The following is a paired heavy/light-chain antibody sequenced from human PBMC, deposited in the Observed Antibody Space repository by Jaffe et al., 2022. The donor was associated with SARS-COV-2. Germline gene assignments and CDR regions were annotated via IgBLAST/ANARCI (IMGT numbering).Heavy chain of an antibody. J-gene: IGHJ4*02. CDR3: ARDVTLRYSGSYHSDPHFDS. CDR2: SYYSGSS. Sequence: QVQLQESGPGLVKPSETLSLTCTVSGGSVSSGSSYWSWVRQPPGKGLEWIGYSYYSGSSNYNPSLKSRVTISLDTSKNQFSLKLTSVTAADTAVYYCARDVTLRYSGSYHSDPHFDSWGQGTLVTVAS. V-gene: IGHV4-61*01. D-gene: IGHD1-26*01. CDR1: GGSVSSGSSY.
Light chain of an antibody. Sequence: SYELTQPPSVSVSPGQTASITCSGDRLGDKYACWYQQKPGQSPVLVIYEDTKRPSGIPERFSGSNAGNTATLTISGTQAMDEADYYCQAWDSSTHVVFGGGTKLTVL. CDR2: EDT. J-gene: IGLJ2*01. CDR3: QAWDSSTHVV. CDR1: RLGDKY. V-gene: IGLV3-1*01.